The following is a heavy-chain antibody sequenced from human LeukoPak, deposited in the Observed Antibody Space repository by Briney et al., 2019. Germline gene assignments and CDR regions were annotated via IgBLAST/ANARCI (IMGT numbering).Heavy chain of an antibody. J-gene: IGHJ4*02. D-gene: IGHD3-22*01. CDR2: ISSSGGTV. V-gene: IGHV3-48*03. CDR1: RFTFSSYE. CDR3: ARRHYSDSSGYAYDY. Sequence: GGSLRLSCAASRFTFSSYEMNWVRHAPGKWLEWVSYISSSGGTVYNADSVKGRFTISRDNAKNSLYLQMNSLRAEDTAVYYCARRHYSDSSGYAYDYWGQGTLVTVSS.